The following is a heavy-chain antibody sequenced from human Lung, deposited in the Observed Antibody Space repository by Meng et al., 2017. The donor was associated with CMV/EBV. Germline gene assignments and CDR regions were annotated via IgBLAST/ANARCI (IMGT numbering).Heavy chain of an antibody. CDR2: IYYSGST. Sequence: SETLSLXCTVSGGSISSYYWSWIRQPPGKGLEWIGYIYYSGSTNYNPSLKSRVTISVDTSKNQFSLKLSSVTAADTAVYYCARFTIFGVVMDGMDVWGQGTXVNVSS. J-gene: IGHJ6*02. CDR3: ARFTIFGVVMDGMDV. D-gene: IGHD3-3*01. V-gene: IGHV4-59*01. CDR1: GGSISSYY.